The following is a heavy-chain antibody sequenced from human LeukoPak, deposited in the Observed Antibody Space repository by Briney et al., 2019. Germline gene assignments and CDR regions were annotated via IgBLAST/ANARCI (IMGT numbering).Heavy chain of an antibody. J-gene: IGHJ6*03. CDR1: GFTFSSYA. CDR2: LNPGSSVI. D-gene: IGHD1-1*01. CDR3: ARQRLRGYPYYSYFPMDV. Sequence: PGGSLRLSCAASGFTFSSYAMSWVRQARGKGLEWLSYLNPGSSVIYYAASVRGRFTISRDNAKNSLYLQMNSLRAEDTAVYYCARQRLRGYPYYSYFPMDVWGKGTTVTVSS. V-gene: IGHV3-48*04.